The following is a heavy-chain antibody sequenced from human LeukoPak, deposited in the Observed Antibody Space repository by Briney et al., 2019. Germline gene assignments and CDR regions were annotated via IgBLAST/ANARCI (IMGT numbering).Heavy chain of an antibody. Sequence: PGRSLRLSCAASGFTFSSYAMHWVRQAPGKGLEWVAVISYDGSNKYYADSVKGRFTISRDNSKNTLYLQMNSLRAEDTAVYYCARDSSPTDYYYYYYMGVWGKGTTVTVSS. D-gene: IGHD6-13*01. CDR1: GFTFSSYA. J-gene: IGHJ6*03. V-gene: IGHV3-30-3*01. CDR2: ISYDGSNK. CDR3: ARDSSPTDYYYYYYMGV.